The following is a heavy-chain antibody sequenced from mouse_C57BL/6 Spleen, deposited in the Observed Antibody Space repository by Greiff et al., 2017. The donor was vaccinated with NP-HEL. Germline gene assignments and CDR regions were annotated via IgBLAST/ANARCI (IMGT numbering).Heavy chain of an antibody. CDR2: ISDGGSYT. V-gene: IGHV5-4*01. D-gene: IGHD3-3*01. CDR3: ARDRAQSGDFDY. J-gene: IGHJ2*01. CDR1: GFTFSSYA. Sequence: EVKLVESGGGLVKPGGSLKLSCAASGFTFSSYAMSWVRQTPEKRLEWVATISDGGSYTYYPDNVKGRFTISRDNAKNYLYLQMSHLKSEDTAMYYCARDRAQSGDFDYWGQGTTLTVSS.